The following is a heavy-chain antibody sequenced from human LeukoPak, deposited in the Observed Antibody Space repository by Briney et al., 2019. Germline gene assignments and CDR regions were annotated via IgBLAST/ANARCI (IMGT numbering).Heavy chain of an antibody. CDR3: ARVGGITMIVVLITDAFDI. D-gene: IGHD3-22*01. V-gene: IGHV4-39*07. J-gene: IGHJ3*02. CDR2: IYYSGST. Sequence: SETLSLTCIVSGGSISSSSYYWGWIRQPPGKGLEWIGSIYYSGSTYYNPSLKSRVTISVDTSKNQFSLKLSSVTAADTAVYYCARVGGITMIVVLITDAFDIWGQGTVVTVSS. CDR1: GGSISSSSYY.